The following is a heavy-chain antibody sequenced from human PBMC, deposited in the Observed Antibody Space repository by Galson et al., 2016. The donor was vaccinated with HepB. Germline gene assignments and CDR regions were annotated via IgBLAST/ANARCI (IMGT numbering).Heavy chain of an antibody. V-gene: IGHV4-34*01. CDR3: ARQYWGGPSDY. D-gene: IGHD2/OR15-2a*01. CDR2: ITYSGST. Sequence: SETLSLTCAVHDGSFSGYHWSWIRQPPGKGLEWIGEITYSGSTNYNPSLKTRVTVSIDTSNNHFSLRLTSVTAADTALYYCARQYWGGPSDYWGQGILVTVSS. J-gene: IGHJ4*02. CDR1: DGSFSGYH.